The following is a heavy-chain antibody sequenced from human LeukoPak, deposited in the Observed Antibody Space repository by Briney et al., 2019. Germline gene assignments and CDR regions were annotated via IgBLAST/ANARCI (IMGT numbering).Heavy chain of an antibody. D-gene: IGHD2-2*01. CDR3: ARDMIGCSSTSCPYYYYGMDV. CDR2: INPNSGGT. J-gene: IGHJ6*02. CDR1: GYTFTGYY. V-gene: IGHV1-2*04. Sequence: ASVKVSCKASGYTFTGYYMHWVRQAPGQGLEWMGWINPNSGGTNYAQKFQGWVTMTRDTSISTAYMELSRLRSDDTAVYYCARDMIGCSSTSCPYYYYGMDVWGQGTTVTVSS.